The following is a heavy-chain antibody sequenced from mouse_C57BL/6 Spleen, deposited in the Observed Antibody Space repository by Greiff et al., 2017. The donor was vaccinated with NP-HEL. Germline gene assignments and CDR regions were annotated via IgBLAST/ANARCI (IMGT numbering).Heavy chain of an antibody. CDR2: ISDGGSYT. CDR1: GFTFSSYA. D-gene: IGHD3-2*02. J-gene: IGHJ4*01. Sequence: EVNVVESGGGLVKPGGSLKLSCAASGFTFSSYAMSWVRQTPEKRLEWVATISDGGSYTYYPDNVKGRFTISRDNAKNNLYLQMSHLKSEDTAMYYCARGGGQLRLFYAMDYWGQGTSVTVSS. V-gene: IGHV5-4*03. CDR3: ARGGGQLRLFYAMDY.